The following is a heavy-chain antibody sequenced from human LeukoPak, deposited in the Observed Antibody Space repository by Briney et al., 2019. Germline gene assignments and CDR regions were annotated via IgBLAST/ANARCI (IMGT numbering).Heavy chain of an antibody. CDR3: AREPHYYGLGSGDY. Sequence: ASVKVSCKASGYTFTGYYMHWVRQAPGQGLEWMGWINPNSGGTNYAQKFQGRVTMTRDTSISTAYMELSRLRSDDTAVYYCAREPHYYGLGSGDYWGQGTLVTVSS. CDR1: GYTFTGYY. J-gene: IGHJ4*02. CDR2: INPNSGGT. V-gene: IGHV1-2*02. D-gene: IGHD3-10*01.